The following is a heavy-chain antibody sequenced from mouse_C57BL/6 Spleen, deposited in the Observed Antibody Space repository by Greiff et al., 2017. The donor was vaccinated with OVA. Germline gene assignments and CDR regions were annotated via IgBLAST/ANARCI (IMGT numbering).Heavy chain of an antibody. J-gene: IGHJ1*03. CDR1: GFTFSSYG. Sequence: EVKLVESGGDLVKPGGSLKLSCAASGFTFSSYGMSWVRQTPDKRLEWVATISSGGSYTYYPDSVKGRFTISRDNATNTLYLQMSRLKSEDTAMYYCARHNDGSSYWYFDVWGTGTTVTVSS. D-gene: IGHD1-1*01. CDR2: ISSGGSYT. CDR3: ARHNDGSSYWYFDV. V-gene: IGHV5-6*01.